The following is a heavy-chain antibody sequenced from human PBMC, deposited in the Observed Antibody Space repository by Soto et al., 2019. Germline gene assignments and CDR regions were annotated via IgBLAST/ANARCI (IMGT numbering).Heavy chain of an antibody. V-gene: IGHV4-30-2*01. CDR2: IYHSGTT. D-gene: IGHD2-15*01. Sequence: SETLSLTCAVSGGSINSGGYSWSWIRQPPGKGLEWIGYIYHSGTTYYNPSLKSRVTISIDTSKNQFSLNLSSVTAADTAVYYCARGVEVVVSATHYYYGMDVCGQGTSVTVSS. CDR3: ARGVEVVVSATHYYYGMDV. CDR1: GGSINSGGYS. J-gene: IGHJ6*02.